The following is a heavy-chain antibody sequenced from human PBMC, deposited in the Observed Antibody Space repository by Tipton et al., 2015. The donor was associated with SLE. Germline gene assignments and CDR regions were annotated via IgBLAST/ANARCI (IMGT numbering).Heavy chain of an antibody. D-gene: IGHD6-13*01. Sequence: SLRLSCAASGFTFDDYTMHWVRQAPGKGLEWGSLISWDGGSTYYADSVKGRFTISRDNSKNSLYLQMNSLRTEDTALYYCAKEGIAAAARGDAFDIWGQGTMVTVSS. CDR1: GFTFDDYT. CDR3: AKEGIAAAARGDAFDI. J-gene: IGHJ3*02. CDR2: ISWDGGST. V-gene: IGHV3-43*01.